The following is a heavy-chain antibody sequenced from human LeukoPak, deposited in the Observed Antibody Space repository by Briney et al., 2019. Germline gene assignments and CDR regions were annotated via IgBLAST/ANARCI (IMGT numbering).Heavy chain of an antibody. Sequence: GGSLRLSCAASGFTFSSYSMNWVRQAPGKGLEWVSYISSSSSTIYYADSVKGRFTISRDNAKNSLYLQMNSLRAEDTAVYYCARGTSGWYDYWGQGTLVTVSS. CDR2: ISSSSSTI. J-gene: IGHJ4*02. V-gene: IGHV3-48*01. CDR3: ARGTSGWYDY. D-gene: IGHD6-19*01. CDR1: GFTFSSYS.